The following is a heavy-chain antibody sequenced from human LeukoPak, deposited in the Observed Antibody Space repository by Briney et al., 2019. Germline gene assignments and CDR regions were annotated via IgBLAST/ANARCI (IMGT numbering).Heavy chain of an antibody. Sequence: GESLNISCKGSGYRFTSYWIGWVRQIPGKGLEWMGIFYPGDSDTRYSPSFQGQVTISADKSISTAYLQWSSLKASDTAMYYCARITMVRGVITGAFDIWGQGTMGTVSS. CDR1: GYRFTSYW. J-gene: IGHJ3*02. D-gene: IGHD3-10*01. CDR2: FYPGDSDT. V-gene: IGHV5-51*01. CDR3: ARITMVRGVITGAFDI.